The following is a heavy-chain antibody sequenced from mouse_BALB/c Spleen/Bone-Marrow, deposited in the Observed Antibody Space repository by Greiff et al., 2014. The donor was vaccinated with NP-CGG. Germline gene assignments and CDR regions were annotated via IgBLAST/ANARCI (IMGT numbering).Heavy chain of an antibody. CDR3: ARKGAMITHYYAMDY. J-gene: IGHJ4*01. CDR2: ISNGSSTI. V-gene: IGHV5-17*02. D-gene: IGHD2-4*01. Sequence: EVQVVESGGGLVQPGGSRKLSCAASGFTFSSFGMHWVRQAPEKGLEWVAYISNGSSTIYYADTVNGRFTISRDNPKNTLFLQMTSLRSEDTAMYYCARKGAMITHYYAMDYWGQGTSVTVSS. CDR1: GFTFSSFG.